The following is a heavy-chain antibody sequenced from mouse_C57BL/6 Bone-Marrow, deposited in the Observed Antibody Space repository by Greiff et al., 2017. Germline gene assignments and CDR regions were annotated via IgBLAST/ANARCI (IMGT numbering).Heavy chain of an antibody. CDR1: GYTFTDYY. CDR2: INPNNGGT. J-gene: IGHJ1*03. D-gene: IGHD1-1*01. V-gene: IGHV1-26*01. Sequence: VQLQQSGPELVKPGASVKISCKASGYTFTDYYMNWVKQSHGKSLEWIGDINPNNGGTSYNQKFKGKATLTVDKSSSTAYMELRSLTSEDSAVYYCATTVVASYRYFDVWGTGTTVTVSS. CDR3: ATTVVASYRYFDV.